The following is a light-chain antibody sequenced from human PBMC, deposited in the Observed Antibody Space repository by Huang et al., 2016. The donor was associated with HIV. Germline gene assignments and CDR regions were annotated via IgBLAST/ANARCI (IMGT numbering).Light chain of an antibody. CDR1: QSFSSS. J-gene: IGKJ2*01. V-gene: IGKV1-39*01. CDR3: QQSDSTPYT. Sequence: DILMTQSPSSLSASVGDRVTISCRSSQSFSSSLNWYQQRPGKAPKLLIYAASSLQSGVPSRFSGSGSGTDFSLTINSLQPEDFATYYCQQSDSTPYTFGQGTKLEIK. CDR2: AAS.